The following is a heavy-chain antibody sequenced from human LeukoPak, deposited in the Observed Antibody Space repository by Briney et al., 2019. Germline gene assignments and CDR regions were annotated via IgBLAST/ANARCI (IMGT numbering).Heavy chain of an antibody. Sequence: SETLSLTCTVSGGSISSSSYYWGWIRQPPGKGLEWIGSIYYSGSTYYNPSLKSRVTISVDTSKNQFSLKLSSVTAADTAVYYCARSGGYNWNYDGRWWFDPWGQGTLVTVSS. J-gene: IGHJ5*02. CDR2: IYYSGST. CDR1: GGSISSSSYY. D-gene: IGHD1-7*01. CDR3: ARSGGYNWNYDGRWWFDP. V-gene: IGHV4-39*01.